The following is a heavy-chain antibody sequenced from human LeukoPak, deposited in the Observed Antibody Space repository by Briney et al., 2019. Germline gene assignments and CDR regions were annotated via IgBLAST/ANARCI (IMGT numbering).Heavy chain of an antibody. V-gene: IGHV1-69*13. Sequence: ASVKVSCTASGGTFSSYAISWVRQAPGQGLEWMGGIIPIFGTANYAQKFQGRVTITADESTSTAYMELSSLRSEDTAVYYCARGVYEDPVNAFDIWGQGTMVTVSS. J-gene: IGHJ3*02. D-gene: IGHD2/OR15-2a*01. CDR1: GGTFSSYA. CDR2: IIPIFGTA. CDR3: ARGVYEDPVNAFDI.